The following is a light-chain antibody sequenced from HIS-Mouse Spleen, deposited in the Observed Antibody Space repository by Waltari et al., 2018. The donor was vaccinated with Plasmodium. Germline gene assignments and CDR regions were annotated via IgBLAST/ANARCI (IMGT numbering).Light chain of an antibody. CDR3: LQHNSYPYT. V-gene: IGKV1-17*03. CDR2: AAS. CDR1: HGISNS. Sequence: DIQMTQSPPAMSASVGDRVTTTCRASHGISNSLAWFQQKTGKVPKRLIYAASSLQSGVASRFSGSGSETEFTLTISSLQPEDFATYYCLQHNSYPYTFGQGTKLEIK. J-gene: IGKJ2*01.